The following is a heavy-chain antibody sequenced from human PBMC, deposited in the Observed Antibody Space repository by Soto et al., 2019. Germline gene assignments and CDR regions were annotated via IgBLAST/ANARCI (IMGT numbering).Heavy chain of an antibody. J-gene: IGHJ3*02. CDR2: IVVGSGNT. D-gene: IGHD3-3*01. CDR1: GFTFTSSA. V-gene: IGHV1-58*02. Sequence: SVKVSCKASGFTFTSSAMQWVRQARGQRLEWIGWIVVGSGNTNYAQKFQERVTITRDMSTSTAYMELSSLRSEDTAVYYCAAAKEAIFGVALDAFDIWGQGTMVTVSS. CDR3: AAAKEAIFGVALDAFDI.